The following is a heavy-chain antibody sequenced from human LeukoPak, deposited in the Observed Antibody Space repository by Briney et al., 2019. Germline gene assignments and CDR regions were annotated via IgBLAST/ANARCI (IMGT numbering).Heavy chain of an antibody. CDR2: IYYSGST. D-gene: IGHD2/OR15-2a*01. J-gene: IGHJ4*02. V-gene: IGHV4-61*01. Sequence: SETLYLTCTGSGGSIRGGSYYWSWIRQPPGKGLEWIGYIYYSGSTKYNLSLKSRVTISVDTSKNQLSLKLSSVTAADTAVYYCARGEYGLFDYWGQGTLVTVSS. CDR3: ARGEYGLFDY. CDR1: GGSIRGGSYY.